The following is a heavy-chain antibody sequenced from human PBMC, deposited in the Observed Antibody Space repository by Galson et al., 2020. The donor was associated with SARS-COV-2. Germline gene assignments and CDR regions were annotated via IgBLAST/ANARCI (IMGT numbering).Heavy chain of an antibody. D-gene: IGHD3-3*01. CDR2: IYYRGST. J-gene: IGHJ3*02. CDR3: ARHLDTGTGRLESFDI. Sequence: ETSETLSLTCTVSGGSMRSGPYYWGWIRQPPGKGLEWIASIYYRGSTYYSPSLKSRLTISVDTSKNQFSLKLNSVTAADTAVYYCARHLDTGTGRLESFDIWGQGTMVTVSS. CDR1: GGSMRSGPYY. V-gene: IGHV4-39*01.